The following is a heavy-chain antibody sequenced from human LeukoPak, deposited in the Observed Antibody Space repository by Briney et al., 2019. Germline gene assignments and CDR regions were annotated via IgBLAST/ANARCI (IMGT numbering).Heavy chain of an antibody. V-gene: IGHV3-9*01. CDR2: IKWNTGVI. CDR1: GITFDEYA. Sequence: PGRSLRLSCAASGITFDEYAMNWVRQAPGKGLEWVSNIKWNTGVIFYADSVKGRFTVSRDNAKTSLFLQMNSLRAEDTALYYCAMESGIAVAAIDYWGQGTLVTVSS. CDR3: AMESGIAVAAIDY. J-gene: IGHJ4*02. D-gene: IGHD6-19*01.